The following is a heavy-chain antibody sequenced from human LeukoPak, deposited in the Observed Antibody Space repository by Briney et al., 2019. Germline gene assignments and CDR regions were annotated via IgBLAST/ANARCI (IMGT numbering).Heavy chain of an antibody. J-gene: IGHJ4*02. CDR1: GFTFSGSD. Sequence: GGSLRLSCAASGFTFSGSDMHWVRQAPGKGLVWVSRINSDGSSTSYADSVKGRFTISRDNAKNTLYLQMNSLRAEDTAVYYCARGRRVATILRQYYFDYWGQGTLVTVS. V-gene: IGHV3-74*01. CDR2: INSDGSST. CDR3: ARGRRVATILRQYYFDY. D-gene: IGHD5-12*01.